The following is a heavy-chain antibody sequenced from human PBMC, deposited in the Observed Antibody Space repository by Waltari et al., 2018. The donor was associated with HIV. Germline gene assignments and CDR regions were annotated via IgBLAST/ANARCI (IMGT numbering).Heavy chain of an antibody. D-gene: IGHD3-22*01. CDR3: ARVPYDSELGAFDI. J-gene: IGHJ3*02. V-gene: IGHV6-1*01. CDR1: EDSLSSNSAG. CDR2: TYDRSKWYN. Sequence: QVQLQPSAPGLVKPSQTLSLTCAISEDSLSSNSAGWNWTSQSPSRGREWLGRTYDRSKWYNEYAVSVKSRITINPDTSKNQFSLQLNSVTPEDTAVYYCARVPYDSELGAFDIWGQGTMVTVSS.